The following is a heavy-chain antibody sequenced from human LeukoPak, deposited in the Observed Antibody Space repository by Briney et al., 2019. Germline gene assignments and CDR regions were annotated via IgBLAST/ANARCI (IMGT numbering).Heavy chain of an antibody. CDR2: IYYSGST. D-gene: IGHD1-26*01. CDR1: GGSISSYY. J-gene: IGHJ3*02. Sequence: SETLSLTCTVSGGSISSYYWSWIRQPPGKGLEWIGYIYYSGSTNYNPSLKSRVTISVDTSKNQFSLKLGSVTAADTAVYYCASLEWELDAFDIWGQGTMVTVSS. V-gene: IGHV4-59*01. CDR3: ASLEWELDAFDI.